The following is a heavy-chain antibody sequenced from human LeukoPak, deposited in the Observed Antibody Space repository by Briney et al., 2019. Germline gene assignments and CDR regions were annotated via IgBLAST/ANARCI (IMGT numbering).Heavy chain of an antibody. CDR2: ISGSGGST. D-gene: IGHD3-3*01. CDR3: AKSNAECAYYNYGFDV. V-gene: IGHV3-23*01. CDR1: GYPHSLHS. Sequence: GGSLRLSCGASGYPHSLHSSSWAPQAPGKGLEWVSGISGSGGSTYYTDSVQGRFTISRDNSKNTLFLQMNSLRAEDTSVYYSAKSNAECAYYNYGFDVWGQGTTVTVSS. J-gene: IGHJ6*02.